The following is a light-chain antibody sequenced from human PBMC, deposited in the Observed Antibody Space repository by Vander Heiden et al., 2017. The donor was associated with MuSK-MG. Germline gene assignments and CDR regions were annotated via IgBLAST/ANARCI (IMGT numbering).Light chain of an antibody. CDR2: KAS. V-gene: IGKV1-5*03. CDR3: QQYKRDPRT. J-gene: IGKJ1*01. Sequence: IQMTQSPSTLSASVGDRVTITCRASQSISSWLAWYQQKPGKAPKLLIYKASSLESGVPARFSGSGSGTEFTLTISSVQPDDFATYYCQQYKRDPRTFGQGTKVEIK. CDR1: QSISSW.